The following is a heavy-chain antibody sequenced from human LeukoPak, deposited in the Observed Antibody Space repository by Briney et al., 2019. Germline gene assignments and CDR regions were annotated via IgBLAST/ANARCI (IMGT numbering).Heavy chain of an antibody. D-gene: IGHD3-3*01. CDR3: ARTYYDFWSGYFNWFDP. V-gene: IGHV4-39*01. CDR1: GGSISSSSYY. J-gene: IGHJ5*02. Sequence: KPSETLSLTCTVSGGSISSSSYYWGWIRQPPGKGLEWIGSIYYSGSTYYNPSLKSRVTISVDTSKNQFSLKLGSVTAADTAVYYCARTYYDFWSGYFNWFDPWGQGTLVTVSS. CDR2: IYYSGST.